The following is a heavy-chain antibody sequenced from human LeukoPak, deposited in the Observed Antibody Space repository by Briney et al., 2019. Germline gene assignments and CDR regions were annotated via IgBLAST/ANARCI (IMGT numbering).Heavy chain of an antibody. CDR3: ARRIDCSGGSCYYGWFDP. D-gene: IGHD2-15*01. Sequence: ASVKVSCKASGYTFTSYDINWVRQATGQGLEWMGWMNPNSGNTGYAQKFQGRVTMTRNTSISTAYMELSSLRSEDTAVYYCARRIDCSGGSCYYGWFDPWGQGTLVTVSS. CDR2: MNPNSGNT. CDR1: GYTFTSYD. J-gene: IGHJ5*02. V-gene: IGHV1-8*01.